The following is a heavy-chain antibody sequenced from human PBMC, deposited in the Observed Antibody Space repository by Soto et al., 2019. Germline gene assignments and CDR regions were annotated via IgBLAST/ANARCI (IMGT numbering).Heavy chain of an antibody. CDR1: GFTFDDYG. Sequence: PGGSLRLSCAASGFTFDDYGMSWVRQAPGKGLEWVSGINWNGGSTGYADSVKGRFTISRDNAKNTLYLQMNSLRAEDTAVYYCAKTSREIAVAGQFDYWGQGTLVTVSS. D-gene: IGHD6-19*01. CDR2: INWNGGST. V-gene: IGHV3-20*04. CDR3: AKTSREIAVAGQFDY. J-gene: IGHJ4*02.